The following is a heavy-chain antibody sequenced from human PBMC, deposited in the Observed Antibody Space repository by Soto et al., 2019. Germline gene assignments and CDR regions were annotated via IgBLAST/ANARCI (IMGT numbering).Heavy chain of an antibody. J-gene: IGHJ4*02. CDR2: ISGSGGST. V-gene: IGHV3-23*01. D-gene: IGHD3-10*01. CDR1: GFTFSSYA. Sequence: GGSLRLSCAASGFTFSSYAMSWVRQAPGKGLEWVSAISGSGGSTYYADSVKGRFTISRDNSKNTLYLQMNSLRAEETAVYYCAKELEDSIRNYGFGMVIRSGSGFDYWGQGTLVTVSS. CDR3: AKELEDSIRNYGFGMVIRSGSGFDY.